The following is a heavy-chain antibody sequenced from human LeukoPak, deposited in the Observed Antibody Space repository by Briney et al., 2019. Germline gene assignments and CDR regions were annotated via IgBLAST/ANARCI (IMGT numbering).Heavy chain of an antibody. CDR2: ISYDGRQT. V-gene: IGHV3-30*18. CDR3: AKDFNTVTTLDS. J-gene: IGHJ4*02. Sequence: RSLRLSCAASGFTFGSYGMHWVRQAPGKGLEWVAVISYDGRQTYYADSVKGRFTISRDNSKSTVYLQMNSLTTDDTAVYSCAKDFNTVTTLDSWGQGTLVTVSS. D-gene: IGHD4-17*01. CDR1: GFTFGSYG.